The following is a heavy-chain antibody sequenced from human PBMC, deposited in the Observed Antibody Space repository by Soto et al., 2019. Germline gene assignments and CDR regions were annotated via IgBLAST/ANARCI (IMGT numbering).Heavy chain of an antibody. D-gene: IGHD1-26*01. Sequence: GGSLRLSCAASGFTFSSYAMHWVRQAPGKGLEWVAVISYDGSNKYYADCVKGRFTISRDNSKNTLYLQMNSLRAEETTVYYCARDGDTGVGATRSISYYFDYWGQGTLVTVSS. CDR1: GFTFSSYA. CDR2: ISYDGSNK. CDR3: ARDGDTGVGATRSISYYFDY. J-gene: IGHJ4*02. V-gene: IGHV3-30-3*01.